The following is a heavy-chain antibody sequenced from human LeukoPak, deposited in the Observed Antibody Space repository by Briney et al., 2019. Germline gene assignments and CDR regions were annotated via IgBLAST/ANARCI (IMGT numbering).Heavy chain of an antibody. CDR2: INHSGST. CDR1: GGSFSGYY. J-gene: IGHJ4*02. Sequence: SETLSLTCVVYGGSFSGYYWSWIRQPPGKGLEWIGEINHSGSTNYNPSLKSRVTISVDTSKNQFSLKLSSVTAADTAVYYCAGVVVITAVDYWGQGTLVTVSS. CDR3: AGVVVITAVDY. V-gene: IGHV4-34*01. D-gene: IGHD3-22*01.